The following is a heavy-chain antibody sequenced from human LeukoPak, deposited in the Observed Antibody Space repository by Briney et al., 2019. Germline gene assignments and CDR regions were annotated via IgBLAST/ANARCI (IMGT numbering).Heavy chain of an antibody. D-gene: IGHD2-2*01. CDR1: GYTFTSYD. V-gene: IGHV1-8*01. CDR2: MNPNSGNT. J-gene: IGHJ4*02. CDR3: ARGPRYCSSTSCRYYFDY. Sequence: ASVKVSCKASGYTFTSYDINWVRQATGQGLEWMGWMNPNSGNTGYAQKFQGRVTMTRNTSISTAYMELSSLGSEDTAVYYCARGPRYCSSTSCRYYFDYWGQGTLVTVSS.